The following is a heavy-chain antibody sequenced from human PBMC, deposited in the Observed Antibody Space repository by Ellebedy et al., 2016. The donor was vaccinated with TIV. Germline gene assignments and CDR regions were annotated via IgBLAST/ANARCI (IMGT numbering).Heavy chain of an antibody. CDR1: GFTLSTHW. V-gene: IGHV3-7*01. J-gene: IGHJ4*02. Sequence: GESLKISCAASGFTLSTHWMSWVRQAPGKGLEWVASIKQDGSVQYYVDSVRGRFTISRDNSKTSTYLQMNSLRGEDTAVYYCARWAYVNSWYHLDCWGQGTLVTVSS. D-gene: IGHD1-14*01. CDR3: ARWAYVNSWYHLDC. CDR2: IKQDGSVQ.